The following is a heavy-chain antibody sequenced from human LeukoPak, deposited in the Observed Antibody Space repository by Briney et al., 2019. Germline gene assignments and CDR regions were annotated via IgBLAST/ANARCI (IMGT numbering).Heavy chain of an antibody. J-gene: IGHJ4*02. V-gene: IGHV3-7*01. CDR3: SRSLNS. CDR2: IKPDGSEK. Sequence: PGGSLRLSCAASGFPFSTSWMDWVRQAPGKGLEWVANIKPDGSEKYYGDSVKGRFTSSRDNAKNSTYLQMNSVRAEDTAVYYCSRSLNSWGQGTLVIVSS. CDR1: GFPFSTSW.